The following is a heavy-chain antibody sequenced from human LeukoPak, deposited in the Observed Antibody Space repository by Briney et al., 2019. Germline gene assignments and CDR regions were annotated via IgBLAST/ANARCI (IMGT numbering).Heavy chain of an antibody. Sequence: GASVKVSCKASGYTFTNYDINWARQATGQGLEWMGWMNPNSGNTGSAQKSQGRVTITMNTSISTAYMELTSLRSEDTAVYYCARDYSSPDYWGQGTLVTVSS. CDR2: MNPNSGNT. CDR1: GYTFTNYD. CDR3: ARDYSSPDY. V-gene: IGHV1-8*03. J-gene: IGHJ4*02. D-gene: IGHD4-11*01.